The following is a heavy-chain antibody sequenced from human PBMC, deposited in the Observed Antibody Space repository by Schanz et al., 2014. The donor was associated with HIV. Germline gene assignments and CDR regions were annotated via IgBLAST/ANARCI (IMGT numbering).Heavy chain of an antibody. J-gene: IGHJ4*02. CDR2: IKADGSEK. V-gene: IGHV3-7*01. CDR1: GFNFNTYW. CDR3: ASSIYTYGKGNFDY. D-gene: IGHD5-18*01. Sequence: EVHLVESGGGLVQPGGSLRLSCAASGFNFNTYWMTWVRQTPGKGLEWVANIKADGSEKYYVDSVKGRFTISRDNAKNSMYLQMSNLRAADTAVYHCASSIYTYGKGNFDYWGQGSLVSVSS.